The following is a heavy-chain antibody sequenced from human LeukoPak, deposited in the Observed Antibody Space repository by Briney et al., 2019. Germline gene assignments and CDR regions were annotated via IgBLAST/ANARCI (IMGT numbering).Heavy chain of an antibody. J-gene: IGHJ3*02. CDR2: INHSGST. D-gene: IGHD2-21*01. CDR3: ARGLSPLWLATPLPNAFDI. CDR1: GGSFSGYY. V-gene: IGHV4-34*01. Sequence: PSETLSLTCAVYGGSFSGYYWGWIRQPPGKGLEWIGEINHSGSTNYNPSLKSRVTISVDTSKNQFSLKLSSVTAADTAVYYCARGLSPLWLATPLPNAFDIWGQGTMVTVSS.